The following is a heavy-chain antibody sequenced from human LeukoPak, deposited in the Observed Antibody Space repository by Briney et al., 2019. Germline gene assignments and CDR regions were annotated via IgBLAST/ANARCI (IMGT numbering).Heavy chain of an antibody. CDR2: INQGGSGS. CDR3: ARDPDHGALDI. D-gene: IGHD1-14*01. CDR1: GFSFSSSW. Sequence: GGSLRLSCAASGFSFSSSWMSWVRQAPGKGLEWVADINQGGSGSFYVDSVKGRFTISRDNAKRSVYLQMSGLRDEDTAVYYCARDPDHGALDIWGQGTMVTVSS. J-gene: IGHJ3*02. V-gene: IGHV3-7*01.